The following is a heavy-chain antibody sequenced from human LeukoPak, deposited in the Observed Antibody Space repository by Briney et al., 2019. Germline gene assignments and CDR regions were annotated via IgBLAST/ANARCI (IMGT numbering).Heavy chain of an antibody. J-gene: IGHJ4*02. CDR3: ARESVRPYFDY. V-gene: IGHV4-59*12. D-gene: IGHD2-8*01. CDR1: GGSLSTYY. Sequence: SDALSLTCTVSGGSLSTYYWTWIRQPPGKGLEWIGYIYHSGSTNYNPSLKSRVTISVNTSKNQFSLKLSSVTAADTGVYYRARESVRPYFDYWGQGTLVSVSS. CDR2: IYHSGST.